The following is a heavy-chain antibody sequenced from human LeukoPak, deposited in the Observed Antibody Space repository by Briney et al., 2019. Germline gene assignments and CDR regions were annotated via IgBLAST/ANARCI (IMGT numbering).Heavy chain of an antibody. Sequence: SETLSLTCAVYGGSFSGYYWSWIRQPPGKGLEWIGEINHSGSTNYNPSLKSRVTISVDTSKNQFSLKLSSVTAAGTAVYYCAGIVVVPAAEQDPRVRDWFDPWGQGTLVTVSS. J-gene: IGHJ5*02. CDR3: AGIVVVPAAEQDPRVRDWFDP. D-gene: IGHD2-2*01. CDR1: GGSFSGYY. V-gene: IGHV4-34*01. CDR2: INHSGST.